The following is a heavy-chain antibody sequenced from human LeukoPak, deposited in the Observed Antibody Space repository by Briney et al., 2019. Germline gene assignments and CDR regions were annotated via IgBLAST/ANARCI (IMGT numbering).Heavy chain of an antibody. D-gene: IGHD1-26*01. V-gene: IGHV1-2*02. CDR1: GYTVTSYY. CDR3: ARGKIGGRYYFDY. J-gene: IGHJ4*02. CDR2: INPNSGGT. Sequence: ASVKVSCKASGYTVTSYYVHWVRQAPGQGLEWMGWINPNSGGTNYAQKFQGRVTMTRDTSISTAYMELSRLRSDDTAVYYCARGKIGGRYYFDYWGQGTLVTVSS.